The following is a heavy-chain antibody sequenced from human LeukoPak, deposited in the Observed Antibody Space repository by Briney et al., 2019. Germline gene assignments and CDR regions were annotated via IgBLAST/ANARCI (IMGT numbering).Heavy chain of an antibody. J-gene: IGHJ6*03. Sequence: GGSLRLSCAASGFTLSNAWMNWVRQAPGKGLEWVSSISSSSSYIYYADSVKGRFTISRDNAKDSLYLQMNSLRAEDTAVYYCARDERLGKLSAYYYYMDVWGKGTTVTVSS. CDR3: ARDERLGKLSAYYYYMDV. D-gene: IGHD3-16*02. V-gene: IGHV3-21*01. CDR2: ISSSSSYI. CDR1: GFTLSNAW.